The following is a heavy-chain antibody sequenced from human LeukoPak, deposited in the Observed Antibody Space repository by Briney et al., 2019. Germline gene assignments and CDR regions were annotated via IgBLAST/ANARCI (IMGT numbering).Heavy chain of an antibody. CDR1: GYSFTNYW. CDR3: ARLGATAGIDY. CDR2: IYPGDSDT. V-gene: IGHV5-51*01. Sequence: GESLKISCKGSGYSFTNYWTAWARQMPGKGLEWMGIIYPGDSDTKYSPSFQGHVTISADKSITTAYLQWSSLKASDTAMYYCARLGATAGIDYWGQGTQVTVSS. D-gene: IGHD6-13*01. J-gene: IGHJ4*02.